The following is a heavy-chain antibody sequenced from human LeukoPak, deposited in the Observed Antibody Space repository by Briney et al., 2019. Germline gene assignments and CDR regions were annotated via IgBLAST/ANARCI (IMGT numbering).Heavy chain of an antibody. V-gene: IGHV3-23*01. J-gene: IGHJ4*02. D-gene: IGHD2-8*02. Sequence: GASLRLSCAASGFTFSSYAMSWVRQAPGKGLEWVSAISGSGGSTYYADSVKGRFTISRDNSKNTLYLQMISLRAEDTAVYYCAKKSGVWLSYFDYWGQGTLVTVSS. CDR1: GFTFSSYA. CDR2: ISGSGGST. CDR3: AKKSGVWLSYFDY.